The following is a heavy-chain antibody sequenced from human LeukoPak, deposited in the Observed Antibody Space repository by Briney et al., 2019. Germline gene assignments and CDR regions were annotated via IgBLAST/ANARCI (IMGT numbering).Heavy chain of an antibody. CDR1: GFTFSSYA. CDR3: ARAPTTVVTKGFFDY. Sequence: GRSLRLSCAASGFTFSSYAMHWVRQAPGKGLEWVAVISYDGSNKYYADSVKGRFTISRDNSKNTLYLQMNSLRAEDTAVYYCARAPTTVVTKGFFDYWGQGTLVTVSS. J-gene: IGHJ4*02. CDR2: ISYDGSNK. V-gene: IGHV3-30-3*01. D-gene: IGHD4-23*01.